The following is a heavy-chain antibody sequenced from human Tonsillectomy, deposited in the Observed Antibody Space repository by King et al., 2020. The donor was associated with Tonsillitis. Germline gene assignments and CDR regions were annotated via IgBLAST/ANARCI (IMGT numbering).Heavy chain of an antibody. J-gene: IGHJ4*02. Sequence: VQLVESGGGLVQPGGSLRLSCAASGFTFSSYAMSWVRQAPGKGLEWVSVIYSGGSSTYYADSVKGRFTISRDNSKNTLYLQMNSLRAEDTAVYYCAKTPILLQESANKRYNYFDYWGQGTLVTVSS. D-gene: IGHD5-24*01. CDR1: GFTFSSYA. CDR2: IYSGGSST. V-gene: IGHV3-23*03. CDR3: AKTPILLQESANKRYNYFDY.